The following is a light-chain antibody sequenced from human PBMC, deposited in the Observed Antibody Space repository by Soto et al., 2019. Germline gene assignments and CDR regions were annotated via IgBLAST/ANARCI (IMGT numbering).Light chain of an antibody. Sequence: QSVLTQPPSMSGAPGQRVTIACTGSSSNIGAGYDVHWYQQLPGTAPKLLIYGNSNRPSGVPDRFSGSKSGTSASLAIIGLQAEDEADYYCQSYDISLSGSGVFGGGTKLTVL. CDR1: SSNIGAGYD. V-gene: IGLV1-40*01. CDR2: GNS. J-gene: IGLJ2*01. CDR3: QSYDISLSGSGV.